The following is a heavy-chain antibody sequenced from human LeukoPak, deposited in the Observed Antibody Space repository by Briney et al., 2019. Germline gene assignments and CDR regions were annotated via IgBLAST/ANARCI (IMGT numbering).Heavy chain of an antibody. D-gene: IGHD5-18*01. CDR3: AKDPSYGFLFDY. J-gene: IGHJ4*02. V-gene: IGHV3-30*02. CDR1: GFTFSSYV. CDR2: IRYDGSNK. Sequence: GGSLRLSCAASGFTFSSYVMHWVRQAPGKGLEWVAFIRYDGSNKYYADSVKGRFTISRDNSKNTLYLQMNSLRAEDTAVYYCAKDPSYGFLFDYWGQGTLVTVSS.